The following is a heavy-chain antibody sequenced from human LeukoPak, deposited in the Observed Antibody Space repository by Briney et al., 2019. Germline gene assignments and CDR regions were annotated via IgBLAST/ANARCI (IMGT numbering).Heavy chain of an antibody. CDR2: IYPGDSDT. J-gene: IGHJ4*02. V-gene: IGHV5-51*01. D-gene: IGHD3-10*01. CDR1: GYRFTSYW. CDR3: VSGAGGSYFDY. Sequence: GASLQISCRGSGYRFTSYWIGWVRLMPGKGLEWVGIIYPGDSDTRYSPSFQGQVTISADKSITTAYLQWSSLKASDTAMYYCVSGAGGSYFDYWGQGTLVTVSS.